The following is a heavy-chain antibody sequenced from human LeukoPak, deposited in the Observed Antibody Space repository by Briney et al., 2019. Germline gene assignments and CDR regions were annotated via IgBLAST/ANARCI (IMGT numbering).Heavy chain of an antibody. CDR2: ISSSGAYR. V-gene: IGHV3-11*05. J-gene: IGHJ3*02. Sequence: GWSLTLSCPASGCTFSTFNRHWLRQAPGKGLEWVSYISSSGAYRNHADAVRGRFTISRDNAKNSLYLQMNSLRAEDTAIYYCAREITVAGKEGAFDIWGPGTMLTVSS. CDR1: GCTFSTFN. CDR3: AREITVAGKEGAFDI. D-gene: IGHD6-19*01.